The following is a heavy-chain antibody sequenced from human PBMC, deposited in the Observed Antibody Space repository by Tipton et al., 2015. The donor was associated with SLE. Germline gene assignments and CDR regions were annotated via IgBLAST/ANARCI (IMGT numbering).Heavy chain of an antibody. D-gene: IGHD2-2*01. J-gene: IGHJ4*02. CDR2: ISTDGSST. CDR3: ARVSKWDCSRTSCAHFDY. V-gene: IGHV3-74*01. Sequence: SLRLSCAASGFTFSNYWMSWVRQAPGKGLVWVSRISTDGSSTSYADSVKGRFTISRDNAKNTLHLQMNSLGAEDTAVYYCARVSKWDCSRTSCAHFDYWGQGTLVTVSS. CDR1: GFTFSNYW.